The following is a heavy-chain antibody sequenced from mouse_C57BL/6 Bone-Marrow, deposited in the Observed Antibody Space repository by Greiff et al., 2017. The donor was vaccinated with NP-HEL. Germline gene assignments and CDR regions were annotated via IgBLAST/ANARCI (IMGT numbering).Heavy chain of an antibody. V-gene: IGHV1-15*01. CDR1: GYTFTDYE. CDR3: TREEDLYYFDY. J-gene: IGHJ2*01. Sequence: QVQLQQSGAELVRPGASVTLSCKASGYTFTDYEMHWVKQTPVHGLEWIGAIDPETGGTAYNQKFKGKAILTADKSSSTAYMELRSLTSEDSAVYYCTREEDLYYFDYGGQGTTLTVSS. CDR2: IDPETGGT.